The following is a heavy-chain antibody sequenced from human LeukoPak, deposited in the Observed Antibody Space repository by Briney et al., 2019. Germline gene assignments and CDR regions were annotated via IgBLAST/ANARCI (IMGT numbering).Heavy chain of an antibody. Sequence: SGGSLRLSCAASGFTLSSYAMTWVRQAPGKGLEWVSGIKTGGSTYYADSVKGRFTISRDNSKNTLYLQMNSLRAEDTAVYYCAGATGWYLDYWAREPWSPSPQ. CDR1: GFTLSSYA. CDR3: AGATGWYLDY. CDR2: IKTGGST. D-gene: IGHD6-19*01. V-gene: IGHV3-23*01. J-gene: IGHJ4*02.